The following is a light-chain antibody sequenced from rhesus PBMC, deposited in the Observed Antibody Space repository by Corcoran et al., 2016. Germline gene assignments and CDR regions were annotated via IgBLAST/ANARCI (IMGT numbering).Light chain of an antibody. V-gene: IGKV3-17*01. Sequence: EIVLTQSPATLSLSPGERATLSCRASQSVSSSLAWYQQKPGQAPRLLIYDASSRATGIPARCSGRWAWTDFPLTISSLGPEDVGVYYCQQYSDWPQYSFGQGTKVEIK. CDR1: QSVSSS. CDR2: DAS. CDR3: QQYSDWPQYS. J-gene: IGKJ2*01.